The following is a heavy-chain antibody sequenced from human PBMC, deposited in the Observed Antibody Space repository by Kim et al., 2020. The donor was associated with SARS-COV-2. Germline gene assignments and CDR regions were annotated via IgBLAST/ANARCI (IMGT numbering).Heavy chain of an antibody. D-gene: IGHD5-12*01. CDR3: ARHRYSGYDFGY. Sequence: SETLSLTCTVSGGSISSSSYYWGWIRQPPGKGLEWIGSIYYSGSTYYNPSLKSRVTISVDTSKNQFSLKLSSVTAADTAVYYCARHRYSGYDFGYWGQGTLVTVSS. CDR2: IYYSGST. J-gene: IGHJ4*02. V-gene: IGHV4-39*01. CDR1: GGSISSSSYY.